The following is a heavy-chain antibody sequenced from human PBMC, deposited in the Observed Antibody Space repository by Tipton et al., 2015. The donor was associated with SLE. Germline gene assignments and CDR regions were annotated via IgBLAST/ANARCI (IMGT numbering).Heavy chain of an antibody. J-gene: IGHJ6*02. CDR3: ARDISGYSSSCSYSSPAMDV. Sequence: TLSLTCAVYGGSFSGYSWSWIRQPPGKGLEWIGEINHSGSTNYNPSLKSRVTISLDTSKNQFSLKLTSVTTADTAVYHCARDISGYSSSCSYSSPAMDVWAQGPTVPVPS. CDR1: GGSFSGYS. D-gene: IGHD6-13*01. CDR2: INHSGST. V-gene: IGHV4-34*01.